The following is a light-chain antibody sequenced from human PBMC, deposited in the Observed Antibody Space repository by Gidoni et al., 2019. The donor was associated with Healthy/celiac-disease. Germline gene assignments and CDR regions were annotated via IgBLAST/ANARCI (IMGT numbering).Light chain of an antibody. CDR2: AAS. CDR3: QQSYSTPH. CDR1: QSISSY. J-gene: IGKJ2*01. Sequence: DIQMTQSPSSLSASVGDRVTITCRASQSISSYLNWYQQKPGKAPKLLIYAASSLQSGLPSRFSGSGSGTDFTLTISSLQPEDFATYYCQQSYSTPHFGQGTKLEIK. V-gene: IGKV1-39*01.